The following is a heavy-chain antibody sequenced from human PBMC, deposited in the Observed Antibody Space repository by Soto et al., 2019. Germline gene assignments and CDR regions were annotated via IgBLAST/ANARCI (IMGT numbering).Heavy chain of an antibody. Sequence: QVQLVESGGGAVQPGRSLRLSCAASGFTFSNYDMHWVRQAPGKGLEWVAVISYDGSKKYYGDSVKGRFTISRDNSKNTLYLQMNSLRVEDTAVYYCVKGDKTQGEFDYWGQGSLVTVSS. CDR2: ISYDGSKK. CDR1: GFTFSNYD. V-gene: IGHV3-30*18. D-gene: IGHD2-21*01. CDR3: VKGDKTQGEFDY. J-gene: IGHJ4*02.